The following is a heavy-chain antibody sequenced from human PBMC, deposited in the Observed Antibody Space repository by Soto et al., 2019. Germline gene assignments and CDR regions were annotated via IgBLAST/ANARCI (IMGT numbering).Heavy chain of an antibody. CDR1: GFTFSSYG. D-gene: IGHD4-17*01. J-gene: IGHJ6*02. CDR3: AKDLSHGDFDYYSMDV. CDR2: ISYDGSNK. Sequence: QVQLVESGGGVVQPGRSLRLSCAASGFTFSSYGMRWVRQAPGKGLEWVAVISYDGSNKYYADSVKGRFTISRDNSKNTLYLQMNNLRAEDTAVYYCAKDLSHGDFDYYSMDVWGQGTTVTVSS. V-gene: IGHV3-30*18.